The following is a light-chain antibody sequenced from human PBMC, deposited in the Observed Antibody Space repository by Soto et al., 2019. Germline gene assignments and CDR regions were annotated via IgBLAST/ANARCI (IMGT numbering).Light chain of an antibody. Sequence: QSVLTQPASVSGSPGQSITISCTGTSSDVGGNKYVSWYQHYPGKAPKLMICDVSNRPSGVSNRFSGSKSGNTASLTISGLQAEVEADYYCAAWDDSLNGHVFGTGTKVTVL. CDR1: SSDVGGNKY. J-gene: IGLJ1*01. CDR3: AAWDDSLNGHV. CDR2: DVS. V-gene: IGLV2-14*03.